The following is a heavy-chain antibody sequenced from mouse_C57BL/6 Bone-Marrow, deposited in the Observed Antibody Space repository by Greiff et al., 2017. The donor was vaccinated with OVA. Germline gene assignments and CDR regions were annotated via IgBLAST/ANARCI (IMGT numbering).Heavy chain of an antibody. V-gene: IGHV5-6*01. CDR1: GFTFSSYG. CDR2: IISGGSYT. D-gene: IGHD1-1*01. J-gene: IGHJ1*03. Sequence: DVLLVESGGDLVKPGGSLKLSCAASGFTFSSYGLSWFRQTPDKRLLWVATIISGGSYTYYPASVKGRFSISRDNAKNTLYLQMSSLKSEDTAMYYCAGSDYYGSSDVWGTGTTVTVSS. CDR3: AGSDYYGSSDV.